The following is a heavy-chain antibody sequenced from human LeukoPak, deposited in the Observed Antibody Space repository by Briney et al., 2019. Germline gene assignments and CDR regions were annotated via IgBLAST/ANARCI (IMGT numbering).Heavy chain of an antibody. V-gene: IGHV3-21*01. Sequence: GSLRLSCVVSGFTFSSYSMIWVRQTPEKRLEWVSSISGNSAFKHDADSVKGRFIISRDNAQNTLFLQVNSLRIEDTAVYYCARAGTDWYEDYWGQGTLVTVS. D-gene: IGHD3-9*01. CDR2: ISGNSAFK. CDR1: GFTFSSYS. CDR3: ARAGTDWYEDY. J-gene: IGHJ4*02.